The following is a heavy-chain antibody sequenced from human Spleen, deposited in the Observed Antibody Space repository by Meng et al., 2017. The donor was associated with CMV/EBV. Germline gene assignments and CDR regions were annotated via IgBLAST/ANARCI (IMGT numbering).Heavy chain of an antibody. V-gene: IGHV3-20*01. CDR3: AREGRYGDYVGYYYYYGMDV. CDR1: GFTFDDYG. D-gene: IGHD4-17*01. J-gene: IGHJ6*02. CDR2: INWNGRST. Sequence: GESLKISCAASGFTFDDYGMSWVHQAPGKGLEWVSGINWNGRSTGYADSVKGRFTISRDNAKNSVYLQMNSLRAEDTALYHCAREGRYGDYVGYYYYYGMDVWGQGTTVTVSS.